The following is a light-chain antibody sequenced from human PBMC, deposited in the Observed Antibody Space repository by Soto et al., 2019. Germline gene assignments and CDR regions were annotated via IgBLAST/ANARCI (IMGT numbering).Light chain of an antibody. CDR3: CSYVGRRTDV. Sequence: QSVLTQPASVSGSPGQSITISCTGTSSDVGTYNLVSWYQQHPGKAPKLMISEVSKRPSGVSNRFSGSKSGNTASLTISGLQAEDEADYYCCSYVGRRTDVFGTGTKVTVL. J-gene: IGLJ1*01. CDR2: EVS. V-gene: IGLV2-23*02. CDR1: SSDVGTYNL.